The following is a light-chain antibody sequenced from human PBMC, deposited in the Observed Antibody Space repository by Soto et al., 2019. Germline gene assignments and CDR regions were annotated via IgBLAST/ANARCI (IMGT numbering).Light chain of an antibody. CDR1: SSDVGGYNY. Sequence: QSALTQPASVSGSPGQSITISCTGTSSDVGGYNYVSWYQHHPGKAPKLIIYDVTNRPSGVSNPFSGSKSGNTASLTLSGLQPEHEADYYCSWYTHRNNRPIGFGTANKVTVL. CDR3: SWYTHRNNRPIG. CDR2: DVT. V-gene: IGLV2-14*03. J-gene: IGLJ1*01.